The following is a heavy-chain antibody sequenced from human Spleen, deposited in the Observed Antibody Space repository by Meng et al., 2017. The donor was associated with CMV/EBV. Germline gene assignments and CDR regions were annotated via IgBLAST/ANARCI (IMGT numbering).Heavy chain of an antibody. D-gene: IGHD6-13*01. Sequence: GGSLRLSCAASGFTFTTYAMSWVRQAPGKGLEWVSVIYSAASSTYYADSVKGRFTIPRDNSKNTLYLQMNSLRAEDTAVYYCAKGGSSSWRGGMDVWGQGTTVTVSS. CDR1: GFTFTTYA. J-gene: IGHJ6*02. V-gene: IGHV3-23*03. CDR2: IYSAASST. CDR3: AKGGSSSWRGGMDV.